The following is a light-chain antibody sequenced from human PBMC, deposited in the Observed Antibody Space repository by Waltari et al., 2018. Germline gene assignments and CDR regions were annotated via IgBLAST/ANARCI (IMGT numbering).Light chain of an antibody. CDR2: VNSDGSH. CDR3: QTGGFGIWV. CDR1: GGHSNDV. J-gene: IGLJ3*02. Sequence: QLMLTQSPSASASLGASVKLTCTLSGGHSNDVIAWHQQQPEKGPRYLMKVNSDGSHIKGDGISDRFSGSSSGAERYLPISSLQSEDEADYYCQTGGFGIWVFGGGTKLTVL. V-gene: IGLV4-69*01.